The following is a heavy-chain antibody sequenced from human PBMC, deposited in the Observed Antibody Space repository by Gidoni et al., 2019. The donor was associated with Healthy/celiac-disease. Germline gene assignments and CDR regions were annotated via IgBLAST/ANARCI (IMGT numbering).Heavy chain of an antibody. J-gene: IGHJ6*02. Sequence: QVQLVESGGGVVQPGRSLRLSCAASGFTFSSYGMHWVRQAPGKGLEWVAVISYEGINKYYADSVKGRFTISRDNSKNTLYLQMNSLRAEDTAVYYCAKDLSDSYYYYDGMDVWGQGTTVTVSS. CDR2: ISYEGINK. CDR3: AKDLSDSYYYYDGMDV. CDR1: GFTFSSYG. D-gene: IGHD3-16*01. V-gene: IGHV3-30*18.